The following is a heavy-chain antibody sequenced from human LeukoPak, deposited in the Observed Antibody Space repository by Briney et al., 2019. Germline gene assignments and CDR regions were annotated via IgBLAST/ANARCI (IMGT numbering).Heavy chain of an antibody. D-gene: IGHD3-16*02. J-gene: IGHJ4*02. CDR2: VNRQGGT. CDR1: GGSITQTNY. V-gene: IGHV4-4*02. CDR3: AREGGSYRPLDY. Sequence: SGTLSLTCAVSGGSITQTNYWTWVRPPPGKGLEWSGEVNRQGGTNYNPSLWRRVAISGETSANHVSLQMTSVTAADTAVYYCAREGGSYRPLDYSGQGTLVTVSS.